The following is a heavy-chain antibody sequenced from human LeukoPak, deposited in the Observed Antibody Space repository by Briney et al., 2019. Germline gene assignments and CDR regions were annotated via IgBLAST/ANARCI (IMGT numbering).Heavy chain of an antibody. CDR3: ARQDFSDRNCDIQRYYFDS. CDR1: GGSISGYF. V-gene: IGHV4-59*08. D-gene: IGHD2-15*01. J-gene: IGHJ4*02. CDR2: IYYSGNT. Sequence: SETLSLTCTVSGGSISGYFWSWLRQPPGKGLEWIGYIYYSGNTNYNPSLKRRVTMSVDTSQNQFFLKVSSVTAADAAVYYCARQDFSDRNCDIQRYYFDSWGQGTLVTVSS.